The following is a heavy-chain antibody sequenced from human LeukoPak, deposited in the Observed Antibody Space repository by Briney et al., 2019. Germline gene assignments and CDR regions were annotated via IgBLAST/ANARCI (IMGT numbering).Heavy chain of an antibody. CDR2: IIPIFGTA. D-gene: IGHD5-18*01. J-gene: IGHJ3*02. V-gene: IGHV1-69*05. Sequence: ASVKVSCKASGGTFISYAISWVRQALGQGVEWMGRIIPIFGTANYSQKFQGRVTITTDESTSTPYMVLSSLRYEDTAVYYCARRYSYPDAFDIWGQGRMVTVSS. CDR1: GGTFISYA. CDR3: ARRYSYPDAFDI.